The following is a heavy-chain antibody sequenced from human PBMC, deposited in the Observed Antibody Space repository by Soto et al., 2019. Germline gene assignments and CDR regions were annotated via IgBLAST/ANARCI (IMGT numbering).Heavy chain of an antibody. CDR3: SRNVIAVV. D-gene: IGHD6-19*01. J-gene: IGHJ4*02. CDR2: IRSKAYGGTT. V-gene: IGHV3-49*04. CDR1: GVTFGDYA. Sequence: GGSLRVYCTASGVTFGDYAMSWVRQAPGKGLEWVGFIRSKAYGGTTEYAASVKGRFTISRDDSKSIAYLQMNSLKTEDTGVYYCSRNVIAVVWAQGTLVTVSS.